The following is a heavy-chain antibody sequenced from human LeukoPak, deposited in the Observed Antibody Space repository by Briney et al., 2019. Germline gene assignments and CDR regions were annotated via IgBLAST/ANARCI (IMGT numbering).Heavy chain of an antibody. CDR3: ARDYYYDSSGYRYYYGMDV. D-gene: IGHD3-22*01. CDR2: INSNSGGT. Sequence: GGSVKVSCKASGYTFTGYYMHWVRQAPGQGLEWMGWINSNSGGTNYAQKFQGRVTKTRDTSISTAYMELGRLRSDDTAVYYCARDYYYDSSGYRYYYGMDVWGQGTTVAFSS. CDR1: GYTFTGYY. J-gene: IGHJ6*02. V-gene: IGHV1-2*02.